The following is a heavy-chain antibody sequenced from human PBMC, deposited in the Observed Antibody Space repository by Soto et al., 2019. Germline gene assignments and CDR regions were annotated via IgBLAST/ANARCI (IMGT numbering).Heavy chain of an antibody. D-gene: IGHD2-15*01. CDR2: INHSGST. J-gene: IGHJ4*02. CDR3: ARGFGGVVAATFVY. V-gene: IGHV4-34*01. Sequence: SETLSLTCAVYGGSFSGYYWSWIRQPPGKGLEWIGEINHSGSTNYNPSLKSRVTISVDTSKNQFSLKLSSVTAADTAVYYCARGFGGVVAATFVYWGQGTLVTVSS. CDR1: GGSFSGYY.